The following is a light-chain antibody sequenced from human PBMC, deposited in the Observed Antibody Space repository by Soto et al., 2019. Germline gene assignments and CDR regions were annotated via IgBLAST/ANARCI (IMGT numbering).Light chain of an antibody. CDR2: VAS. CDR3: QQYATSPIT. V-gene: IGKV3-20*01. Sequence: ENVLTQSPGTLSLSPGERATLSCRASQSVNSNYLAWYQQKPGQAPRLLMYVASVRAAGVPDRFSGSGSGADFTLTINRLEPEDFAVYYCQQYATSPITFGQGTRLESK. J-gene: IGKJ5*01. CDR1: QSVNSNY.